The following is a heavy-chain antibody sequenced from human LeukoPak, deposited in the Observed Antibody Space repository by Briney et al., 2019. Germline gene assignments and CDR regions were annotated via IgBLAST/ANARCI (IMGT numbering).Heavy chain of an antibody. CDR2: INLDGSNT. D-gene: IGHD5/OR15-5a*01. Sequence: GGSLRLSCVASGFTFSRHWMHWVRQAPGKGLVWLSRINLDGSNTIYADSAKGRFTVSRDNAKNTLYLQMESLRAEDTAVYYCARGLSPSEAYDIWGQGTMVAVSS. V-gene: IGHV3-74*01. J-gene: IGHJ3*02. CDR1: GFTFSRHW. CDR3: ARGLSPSEAYDI.